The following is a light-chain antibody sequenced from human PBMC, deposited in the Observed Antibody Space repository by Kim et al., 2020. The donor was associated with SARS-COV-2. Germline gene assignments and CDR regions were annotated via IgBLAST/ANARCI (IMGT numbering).Light chain of an antibody. J-gene: IGKJ5*01. V-gene: IGKV3-11*01. Sequence: PGEVAPLSFRASQVVSSYLAWYQPKPGQAPRLLIYDASNRATGIPARFSGSGSGTDFTLTISSLEPEDFAVYYCQQRSNWPVTFGQGTRLEIK. CDR1: QVVSSY. CDR2: DAS. CDR3: QQRSNWPVT.